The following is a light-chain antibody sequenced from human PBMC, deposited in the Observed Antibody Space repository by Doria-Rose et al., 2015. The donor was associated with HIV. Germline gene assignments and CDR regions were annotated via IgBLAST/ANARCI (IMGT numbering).Light chain of an antibody. J-gene: IGKJ5*01. V-gene: IGKV3-20*01. CDR2: AAS. CDR1: QRVKSSY. Sequence: TQPPGTLSLSPGDRATLSCSASQRVKSSYLAWYQQKPGQAPRLLIYAASTRATGIPDRFSGSGPETDFTLTISRLEPEDVAVYYCQQYGTSRGTFGQGTRLEIK. CDR3: QQYGTSRGT.